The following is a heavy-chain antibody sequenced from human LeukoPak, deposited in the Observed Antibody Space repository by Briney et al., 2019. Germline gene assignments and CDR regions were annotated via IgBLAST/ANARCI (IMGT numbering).Heavy chain of an antibody. CDR3: ATSSGYYVGYIQY. CDR1: GYTFTAYY. Sequence: GASVKVSCKASGYTFTAYYMHWVRQAPGQGLEWMGWINPNSGGTHYAQKFQGRVTMTRDTSISTAYMELGRLRSDDTAVYYCATSSGYYVGYIQYWGQGTLVTVSS. CDR2: INPNSGGT. V-gene: IGHV1-2*02. D-gene: IGHD3-22*01. J-gene: IGHJ1*01.